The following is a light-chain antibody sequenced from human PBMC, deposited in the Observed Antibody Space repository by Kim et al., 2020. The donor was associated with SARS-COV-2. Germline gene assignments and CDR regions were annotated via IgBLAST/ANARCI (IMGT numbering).Light chain of an antibody. Sequence: PGERATLSCSTSQSGGSDDLAWYQQKPGQAPRLLIYGTSSRATGIPDRFSGSGSGTDFTLTISRLEPEDFAVFYCQQYDTSPWTFGQGTKVDIK. V-gene: IGKV3-20*01. CDR1: QSGGSDD. CDR3: QQYDTSPWT. J-gene: IGKJ1*01. CDR2: GTS.